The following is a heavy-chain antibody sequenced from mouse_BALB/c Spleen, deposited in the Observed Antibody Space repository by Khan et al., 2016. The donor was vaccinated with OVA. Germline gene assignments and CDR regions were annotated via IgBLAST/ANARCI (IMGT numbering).Heavy chain of an antibody. CDR1: GYTFTNYG. CDR2: INTNTGEP. D-gene: IGHD1-1*01. Sequence: QIQLVQSGPELKKPGETVKISCKASGYTFTNYGINWVKQAPGKGLKWMGWINTNTGEPTYAEEFKGRFAFSLETSASTAYLQLNNLKNEDPATYFCARGNYYGSNSWFAYWGQGTLVTVSA. CDR3: ARGNYYGSNSWFAY. J-gene: IGHJ3*01. V-gene: IGHV9-3*02.